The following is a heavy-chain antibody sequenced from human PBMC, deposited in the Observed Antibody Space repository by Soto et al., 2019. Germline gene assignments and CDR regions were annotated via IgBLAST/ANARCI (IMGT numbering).Heavy chain of an antibody. CDR2: IYYSGST. J-gene: IGHJ4*02. V-gene: IGHV4-31*03. D-gene: IGHD2-15*01. Sequence: QVQLQESGPGLVKPSQTLSLTCTVSGGSISSGGYYWSWIRQHPGKGLEWIGYIYYSGSTYYNPSLKSRVTISVDTSKNQFPLKLSSVTAADTAVYYCARGGYCSGGSCYVGPLGYWGQGTLVTVSS. CDR3: ARGGYCSGGSCYVGPLGY. CDR1: GGSISSGGYY.